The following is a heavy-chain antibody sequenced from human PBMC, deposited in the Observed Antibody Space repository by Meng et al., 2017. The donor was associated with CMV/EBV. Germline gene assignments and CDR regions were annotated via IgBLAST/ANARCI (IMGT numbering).Heavy chain of an antibody. CDR2: ISSSGSTI. Sequence: GESLKISCAASGFTFSSYEMNWVRQAPGKGLEWVSCISSSGSTIYYADSVKGRFTISRDNAKNSLYLQMNSLRAEDTAVYYCASGDCSSTSCYGEIDYWGQGTLVTVSS. J-gene: IGHJ4*02. CDR3: ASGDCSSTSCYGEIDY. CDR1: GFTFSSYE. D-gene: IGHD2-2*01. V-gene: IGHV3-48*03.